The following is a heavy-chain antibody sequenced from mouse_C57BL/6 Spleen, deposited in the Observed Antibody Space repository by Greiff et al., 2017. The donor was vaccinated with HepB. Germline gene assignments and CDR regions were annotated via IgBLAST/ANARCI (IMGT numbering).Heavy chain of an antibody. CDR2: IYPSDSET. J-gene: IGHJ1*03. Sequence: QVQLQQPGAELVRPGSSVKLSCKASGYTFTSYWMDWVKQRPGQGLEWIGNIYPSDSETHFNQKFKDKATLTVDKSSSTAYMQLSSLTSEDSAVYYCARRGAGTPYFDVWGTGTTVTVSS. CDR1: GYTFTSYW. CDR3: ARRGAGTPYFDV. V-gene: IGHV1-61*01. D-gene: IGHD4-1*01.